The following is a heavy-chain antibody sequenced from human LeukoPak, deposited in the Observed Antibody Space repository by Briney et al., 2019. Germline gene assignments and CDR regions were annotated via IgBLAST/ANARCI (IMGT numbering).Heavy chain of an antibody. CDR2: IYYSGSP. D-gene: IGHD4-23*01. J-gene: IGHJ3*02. Sequence: SETLSLTCTVSGGSISSSSYYWGWIRQPPGKGLEWFGSIYYSGSPYYNPPLKSRVTISVDTSKNQFSLKLSPVTAADTAVYYCARHAPDYGGNEGNDAFDIWGQGTMVTVSS. CDR3: ARHAPDYGGNEGNDAFDI. V-gene: IGHV4-39*01. CDR1: GGSISSSSYY.